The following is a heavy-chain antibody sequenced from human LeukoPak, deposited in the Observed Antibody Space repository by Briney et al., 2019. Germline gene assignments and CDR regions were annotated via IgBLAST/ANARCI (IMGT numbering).Heavy chain of an antibody. Sequence: GGSLRLSCTTSGFTFGDYAMSWVRQAPGKGLEYVSVIYSGGSTYYADSVKGRFTISRDNFKNTLYLQMNRLRADDTAVYYCASLDILTGYSNFDYWGQGTLVTVSS. CDR2: IYSGGST. J-gene: IGHJ4*02. V-gene: IGHV3-53*01. CDR1: GFTFGDYA. D-gene: IGHD3-9*01. CDR3: ASLDILTGYSNFDY.